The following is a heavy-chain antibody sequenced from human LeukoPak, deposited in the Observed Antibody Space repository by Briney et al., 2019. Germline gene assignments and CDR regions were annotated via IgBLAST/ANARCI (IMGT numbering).Heavy chain of an antibody. D-gene: IGHD6-19*01. V-gene: IGHV3-30*02. CDR3: AKDLIPPPGYSSGWFGDY. J-gene: IGHJ4*02. CDR2: IRYDGSNK. Sequence: QPGGSLRLSCAASGFTFSSYGMHWVRQAPGKGLEWVAFIRYDGSNKYYADCVKGRFTISRDNSKNSVYMQMNSLRAEDTAVYYCAKDLIPPPGYSSGWFGDYWGQGTLVTVSS. CDR1: GFTFSSYG.